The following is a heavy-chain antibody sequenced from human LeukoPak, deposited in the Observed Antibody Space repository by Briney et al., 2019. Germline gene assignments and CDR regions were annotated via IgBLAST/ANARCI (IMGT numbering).Heavy chain of an antibody. CDR3: ATVRPAPQIIRGAFDI. CDR2: FDPEDGET. Sequence: ASVKVSCKVSGYTLTELSMHWVGQAPGKGREGMGGFDPEDGETIYAQKFQGRVTLTEDTSTATAYMELSSLRSEDTAVYYCATVRPAPQIIRGAFDIWGQGTMVTVSS. J-gene: IGHJ3*02. V-gene: IGHV1-24*01. D-gene: IGHD1-14*01. CDR1: GYTLTELS.